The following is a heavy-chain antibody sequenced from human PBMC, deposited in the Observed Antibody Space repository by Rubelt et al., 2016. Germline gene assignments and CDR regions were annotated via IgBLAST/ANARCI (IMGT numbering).Heavy chain of an antibody. V-gene: IGHV1-18*01. J-gene: IGHJ4*02. CDR2: ISAYNGNT. CDR3: ARVEYYYDSSGYSDY. Sequence: QVQLVQSGAEVKKPGASVKVSCKASGYTFTSYGISWVRQAPGQGLEWMGWISAYNGNTNYAQKLQGRGTMPTDTATGTAYMELRSLRSDDTAVYYCARVEYYYDSSGYSDYWGQGTLVTVSS. D-gene: IGHD3-22*01. CDR1: GYTFTSYG.